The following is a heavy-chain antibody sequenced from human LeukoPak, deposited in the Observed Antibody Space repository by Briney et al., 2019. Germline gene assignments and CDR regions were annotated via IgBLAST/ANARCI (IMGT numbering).Heavy chain of an antibody. CDR1: GGSISSYY. V-gene: IGHV4-59*08. D-gene: IGHD3-3*01. CDR2: IYYSGST. Sequence: PSETLSLTCTVSGGSISSYYWSWIRQPPGKGLEWIGYIYYSGSTNYNPSLKSRVTISVDTSKNQFSLKLSSVTAADTAVYYCARHVLRFLEEGFDYWGQGTLVTVSS. CDR3: ARHVLRFLEEGFDY. J-gene: IGHJ4*02.